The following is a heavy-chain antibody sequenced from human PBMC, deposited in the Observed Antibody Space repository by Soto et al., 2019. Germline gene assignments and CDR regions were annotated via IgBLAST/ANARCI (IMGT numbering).Heavy chain of an antibody. CDR3: AIVGARPPDY. V-gene: IGHV1-8*02. CDR1: GYTFTSYD. D-gene: IGHD1-26*01. Sequence: QVQLVQSGAEVKKPGASVKVSCKASGYTFTSYDITWVRQATGQGLEWMGWMNPNSGNTGYTQKFQGRVTMTRNTAINTAYMELSSLSSEDTAVYYCAIVGARPPDYWGQGTLVTVSS. J-gene: IGHJ4*02. CDR2: MNPNSGNT.